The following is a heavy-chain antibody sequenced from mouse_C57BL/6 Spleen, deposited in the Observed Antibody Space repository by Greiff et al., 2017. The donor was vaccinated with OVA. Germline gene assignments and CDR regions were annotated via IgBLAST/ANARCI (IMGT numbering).Heavy chain of an antibody. CDR2: SRNKANDYTT. D-gene: IGHD2-1*01. V-gene: IGHV7-1*01. J-gene: IGHJ4*01. CDR3: ARVYGNYDAMDY. CDR1: GFTFSDFY. Sequence: EVHLVESGGGLVQSGRSLRLSCATSGFTFSDFYMEWVRQAPGKGLEWIAASRNKANDYTTEYSASVKGRFIVSRDTSQSILYLQMNALRAEDTAMYYCARVYGNYDAMDYWGQGTSVTVSS.